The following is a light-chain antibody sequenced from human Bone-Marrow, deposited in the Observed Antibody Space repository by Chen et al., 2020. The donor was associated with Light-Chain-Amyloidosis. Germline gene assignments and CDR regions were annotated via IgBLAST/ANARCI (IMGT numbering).Light chain of an antibody. CDR3: QTWGSGFHVL. CDR2: VNQDATH. J-gene: IGLJ2*01. CDR1: SGHRTYP. Sequence: QLVLTQSPSASASLGASVTLTCILSSGHRTYPIAWHQRQPGKGPRYLMLVNQDATHPKGDGIPARFSGPSSGAERYLPISSLRSEDEADYYCQTWGSGFHVLFGGGTRLSVL. V-gene: IGLV4-69*01.